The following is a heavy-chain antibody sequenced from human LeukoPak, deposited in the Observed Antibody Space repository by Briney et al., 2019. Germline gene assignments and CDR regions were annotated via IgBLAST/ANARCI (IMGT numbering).Heavy chain of an antibody. CDR2: ISHSGST. D-gene: IGHD5-18*01. J-gene: IGHJ3*02. V-gene: IGHV4-34*01. CDR1: GRSFSDYY. Sequence: PSETLSLTCAVYGRSFSDYYWSWIRQPPGKGLEWLGEISHSGSTNYNPSLKSRVTISVDTSKNQFSLKLSSVTAADTAVYYCARSNGGYSYGYGAFEIWGQGTMVTVSS. CDR3: ARSNGGYSYGYGAFEI.